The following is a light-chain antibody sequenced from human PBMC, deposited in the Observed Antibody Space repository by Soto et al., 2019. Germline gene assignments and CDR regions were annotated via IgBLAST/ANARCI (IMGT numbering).Light chain of an antibody. J-gene: IGKJ1*01. CDR2: AIS. CDR3: QQFGTPPWT. Sequence: DIVLTQSPGTLSLSPGERATLSCRASQDVLNNYLAWFQQKPGQAPRLLFSAISTRASGIPDRFSGSGSGTHFNLTISRLEPEDFAVYYCQQFGTPPWTFGQGTKVE. CDR1: QDVLNNY. V-gene: IGKV3-20*01.